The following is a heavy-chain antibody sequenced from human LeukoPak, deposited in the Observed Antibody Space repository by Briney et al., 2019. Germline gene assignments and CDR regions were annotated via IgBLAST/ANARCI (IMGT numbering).Heavy chain of an antibody. Sequence: ASVKVSCRASGYSFTRYYMQWVRQALGQGLEWMGWINPNSGGTNYAQKLQGRVTVTRDTSISTAYMALSRLRSDDTAVYYCARSFLGYYYMDVWGKGTTVTVSS. J-gene: IGHJ6*03. CDR1: GYSFTRYY. V-gene: IGHV1-2*02. D-gene: IGHD2/OR15-2a*01. CDR2: INPNSGGT. CDR3: ARSFLGYYYMDV.